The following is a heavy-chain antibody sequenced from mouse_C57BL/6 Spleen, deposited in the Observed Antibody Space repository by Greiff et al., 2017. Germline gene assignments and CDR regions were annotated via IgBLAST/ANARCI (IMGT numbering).Heavy chain of an antibody. Sequence: LVESGPELVKPGASVKISCKASGYAFSSYWMNWVKQSPGKGLEWIGRIYPGDGDTNYNGKFKGKATLTVDKSSSTAYMQLSTLTSADSAVYFCAISYYGCRFAYWGQGTLVTVSA. CDR1: GYAFSSYW. V-gene: IGHV1-82*01. D-gene: IGHD1-1*01. CDR3: AISYYGCRFAY. J-gene: IGHJ3*01. CDR2: IYPGDGDT.